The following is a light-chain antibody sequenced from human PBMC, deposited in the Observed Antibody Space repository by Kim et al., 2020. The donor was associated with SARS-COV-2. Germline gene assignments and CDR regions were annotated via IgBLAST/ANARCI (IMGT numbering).Light chain of an antibody. CDR1: SSDVGGYYY. Sequence: GQSVTISCPGTSSDVGGYYYVSWYQQHPRKAPKLMIYDVSKRPSGVPDRLSGSKSGNTTSLTISGLQAEDESDYYCCSYAGSYTLVFGGGTKLTVL. V-gene: IGLV2-11*01. J-gene: IGLJ3*02. CDR2: DVS. CDR3: CSYAGSYTLV.